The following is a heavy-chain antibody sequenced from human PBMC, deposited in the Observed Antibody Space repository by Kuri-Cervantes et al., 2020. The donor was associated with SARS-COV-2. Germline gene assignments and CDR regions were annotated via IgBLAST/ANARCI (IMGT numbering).Heavy chain of an antibody. V-gene: IGHV3-7*03. CDR1: GFTVNYYW. J-gene: IGHJ4*02. CDR3: VRLGAAYVDTLVVMRAVHYFDS. D-gene: IGHD5-18*01. Sequence: GESLKISCAASGFTVNYYWMTWVRRAPGGGLEWVANVKQDGSETYYVESVKGRFTISRDNAKNSLYLQMNSLRADDTAVYYCVRLGAAYVDTLVVMRAVHYFDSWGQGTLVTVSS. CDR2: VKQDGSET.